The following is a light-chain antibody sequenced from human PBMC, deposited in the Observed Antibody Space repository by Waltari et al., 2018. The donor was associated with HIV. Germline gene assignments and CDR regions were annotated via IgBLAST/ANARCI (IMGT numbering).Light chain of an antibody. CDR2: KDN. CDR3: AVWDESLDGWL. CDR1: SSNIERNY. Sequence: QSELTQSPSASGTPGQRITISCSGSSSNIERNYVYWYKQFPGATPKVLIDKDNERRSGVPDRISGSKSGTSASLLISGLRSDDEADYYCAVWDESLDGWLFGGGTKLTVL. V-gene: IGLV1-47*01. J-gene: IGLJ3*02.